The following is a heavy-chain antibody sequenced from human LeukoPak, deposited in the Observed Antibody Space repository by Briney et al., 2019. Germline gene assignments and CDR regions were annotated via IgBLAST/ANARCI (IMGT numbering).Heavy chain of an antibody. Sequence: PGGSLRLSCAASGFTFSGFSMHWVRQAPGKGLEYVSAINGNGDSTFYADSVKGRFTISRDNSKNTVHLQMGSLRGEDMALYFCARIGGENFYDLWGQGTLVTVSS. V-gene: IGHV3-64*02. CDR3: ARIGGENFYDL. CDR1: GFTFSGFS. D-gene: IGHD2/OR15-2a*01. J-gene: IGHJ5*02. CDR2: INGNGDST.